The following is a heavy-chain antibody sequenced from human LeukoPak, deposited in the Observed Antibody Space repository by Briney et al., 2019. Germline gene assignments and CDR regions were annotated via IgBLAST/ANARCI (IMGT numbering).Heavy chain of an antibody. CDR1: GDSVSSNSVT. J-gene: IGHJ5*02. Sequence: SQTPSLTCAISGDSVSSNSVTWNWIRQPPSGGLEWLGRTYYRSTWYNDYAVSVRGRITVNPDTSKNQFSLHLNSVTPEDTAVYYCARRLTQYDCFDPWGQGILVTVSS. CDR3: ARRLTQYDCFDP. V-gene: IGHV6-1*01. D-gene: IGHD2-2*01. CDR2: TYYRSTWYN.